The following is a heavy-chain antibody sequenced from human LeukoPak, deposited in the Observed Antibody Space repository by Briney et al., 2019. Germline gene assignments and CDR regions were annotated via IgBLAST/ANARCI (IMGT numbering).Heavy chain of an antibody. CDR3: AKDLYYDSSATRSDDAFDI. D-gene: IGHD3-22*01. J-gene: IGHJ3*02. Sequence: QAGGSLRLSCAASGFTFSSYAMSWVRQAPGKGLEWVSAISGSGGSTYYADSVKGRFTISRDNPKNTLYLQMNSLRAEDTAVYYCAKDLYYDSSATRSDDAFDIWGQGTMVTVPS. V-gene: IGHV3-23*01. CDR2: ISGSGGST. CDR1: GFTFSSYA.